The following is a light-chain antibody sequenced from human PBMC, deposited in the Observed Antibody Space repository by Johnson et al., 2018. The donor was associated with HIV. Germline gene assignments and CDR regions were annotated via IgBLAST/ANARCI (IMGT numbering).Light chain of an antibody. CDR2: ENN. CDR1: SSNIGNNY. J-gene: IGLJ1*01. CDR3: GTWDSSLRAGGANYV. V-gene: IGLV1-51*02. Sequence: QSVLTQPPSVSAAPGQKVTISCSGSSSNIGNNYVSWYQQLPGTAPKLLIYENNKRPSGIPDRFSGSKSGTSATLGITGLKTGDEADYYCGTWDSSLRAGGANYVFGTWTKVTVL.